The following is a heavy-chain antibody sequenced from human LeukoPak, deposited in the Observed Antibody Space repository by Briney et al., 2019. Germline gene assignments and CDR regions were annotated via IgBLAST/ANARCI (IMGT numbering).Heavy chain of an antibody. CDR1: GGSFSGYY. D-gene: IGHD3-10*01. Sequence: SETLSLTCAVYGGSFSGYYWSWIRQPPGKGLEWIGEINHSGSTNYNPSLKSRVTISVDTSKNQFSLKLSSVTAADTAVYYCARAKYYYGSGSSRSPYYFDYWGQGTLVTVSS. CDR2: INHSGST. J-gene: IGHJ4*02. V-gene: IGHV4-34*01. CDR3: ARAKYYYGSGSSRSPYYFDY.